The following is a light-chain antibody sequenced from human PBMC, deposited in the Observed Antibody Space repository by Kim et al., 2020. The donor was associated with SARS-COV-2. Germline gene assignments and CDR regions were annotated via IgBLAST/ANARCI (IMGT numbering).Light chain of an antibody. V-gene: IGLV3-19*01. J-gene: IGLJ1*01. CDR1: SYY. CDR2: GKN. CDR3: NSRDSSGNYV. Sequence: SYYASWYQQKPGQAPVLVIYGKNNRPSGIPDRFSGSSSGNTASLTITGAQAEDEADYYCNSRDSSGNYVFGTGTQLTVL.